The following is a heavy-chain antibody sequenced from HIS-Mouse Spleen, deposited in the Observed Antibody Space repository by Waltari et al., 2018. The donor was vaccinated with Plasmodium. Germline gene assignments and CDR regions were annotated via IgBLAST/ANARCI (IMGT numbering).Heavy chain of an antibody. J-gene: IGHJ6*02. CDR2: ISHSGST. V-gene: IGHV4-38-2*02. D-gene: IGHD3-10*01. CDR3: ARVDYGSGDYYYYYGMDV. Sequence: QVQLQESGPGLVKPSEPLSLTCPVSGYSISSGSYWGWIRPPPGKGLEWIGSISHSGSTYYNPSLKSRVTISVDTSKNQFSLKLSSVTAADTAVYYCARVDYGSGDYYYYYGMDVWGQGTTVTVSS. CDR1: GYSISSGSY.